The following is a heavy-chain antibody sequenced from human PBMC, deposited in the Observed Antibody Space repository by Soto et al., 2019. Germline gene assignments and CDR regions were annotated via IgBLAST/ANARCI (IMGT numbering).Heavy chain of an antibody. V-gene: IGHV4-59*01. CDR2: IYYSGST. J-gene: IGHJ3*02. CDR1: GGSISSYY. CDR3: ARAQGDAFDI. Sequence: SETLSLTCTVSGGSISSYYWSWIRQPPGKGLEWIGYIYYSGSTNYNPSLKSRVTISVDTSKNQFSLKLSSVTAADTAVYYCARAQGDAFDIWGQGTMVTVSS.